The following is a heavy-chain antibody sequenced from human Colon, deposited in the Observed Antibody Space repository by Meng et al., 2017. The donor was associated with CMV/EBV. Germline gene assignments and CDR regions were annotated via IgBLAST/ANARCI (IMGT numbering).Heavy chain of an antibody. J-gene: IGHJ1*01. D-gene: IGHD3-3*01. Sequence: LQLQESGPGVLKPSETLSLTCTVPGGSISTSNHYWGWIRQAPAKGLEWIGTVYYNGATRYNPSLASRGIISVDTSKNQFSLKLTSVTAADTAIYYCAKELRFSEWSSGFWGQGILVTVSS. CDR1: GGSISTSNHY. V-gene: IGHV4-39*07. CDR3: AKELRFSEWSSGF. CDR2: VYYNGAT.